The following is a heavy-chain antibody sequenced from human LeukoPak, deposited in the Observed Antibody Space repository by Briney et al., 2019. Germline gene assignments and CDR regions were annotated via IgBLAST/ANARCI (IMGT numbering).Heavy chain of an antibody. J-gene: IGHJ6*02. D-gene: IGHD3-3*01. CDR3: AGGVLRFLEIGMDV. CDR2: ISYDGSNK. Sequence: GGSLRLSCAASGFTFSSYAMPWVRQAPGKGLEWVAVISYDGSNKYYADSVKGRFTISRDNSKNTLYLQMNSLRAEDTAVYYCAGGVLRFLEIGMDVWGQGTTVTVSS. V-gene: IGHV3-30-3*01. CDR1: GFTFSSYA.